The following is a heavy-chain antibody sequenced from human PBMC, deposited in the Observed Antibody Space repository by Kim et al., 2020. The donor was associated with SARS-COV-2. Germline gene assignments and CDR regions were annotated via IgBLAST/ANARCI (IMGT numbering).Heavy chain of an antibody. Sequence: GGSLRLSCAASGFIFDDFAMHWVRQAPGKGLEWVSGLSWSGGDIGYADSVKGRFTISRDNAKNSLFLQMNSVRPEDTALYYCARGQYLVHGPIDYWGQGTLVTVSS. D-gene: IGHD3-10*01. V-gene: IGHV3-9*01. CDR2: LSWSGGDI. CDR1: GFIFDDFA. CDR3: ARGQYLVHGPIDY. J-gene: IGHJ4*02.